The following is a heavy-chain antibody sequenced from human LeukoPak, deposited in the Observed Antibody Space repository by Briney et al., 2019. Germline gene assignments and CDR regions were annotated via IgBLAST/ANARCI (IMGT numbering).Heavy chain of an antibody. D-gene: IGHD1-1*01. J-gene: IGHJ4*02. CDR1: GITFSSHA. Sequence: GSLRLSCAASGITFSSHAMHWVRQAPGKGLEWVAVISYDGSNKYYADSVKGRFTISRDNSKNTLYLQMDSLRAEDTAIYYCARDWKTNSFDYWGQGTLVTVSS. V-gene: IGHV3-30-3*01. CDR3: ARDWKTNSFDY. CDR2: ISYDGSNK.